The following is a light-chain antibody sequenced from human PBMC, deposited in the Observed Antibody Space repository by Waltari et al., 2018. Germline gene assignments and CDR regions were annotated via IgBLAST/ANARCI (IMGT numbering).Light chain of an antibody. V-gene: IGLV4-69*01. J-gene: IGLJ2*01. CDR2: LNFDGTH. Sequence: QLVVTQSPSASASLGASITLTCTLSSGHSSYAVAWHQQHSQKGPRFLMKLNFDGTHDKGDGVPARFSGSNSGAERYLTISSLQSEDEADYYCQTWGTAAHVVFGGGTKLTVL. CDR1: SGHSSYA. CDR3: QTWGTAAHVV.